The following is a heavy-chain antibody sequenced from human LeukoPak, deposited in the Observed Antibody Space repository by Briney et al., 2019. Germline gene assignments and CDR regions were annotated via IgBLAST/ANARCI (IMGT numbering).Heavy chain of an antibody. CDR1: GGSFSGYY. J-gene: IGHJ4*02. V-gene: IGHV4-34*01. Sequence: PSETLSLTCAVYGGSFSGYYWSWIRQPPGKGLEWIGEINHSGSTNYNPSLKSRVTISVDTSKNQFSLKLSSVTAADTAVYYCARGPPLRKVVAAPGTPGYYFDYWGQGTLVTVSS. CDR3: ARGPPLRKVVAAPGTPGYYFDY. D-gene: IGHD2-15*01. CDR2: INHSGST.